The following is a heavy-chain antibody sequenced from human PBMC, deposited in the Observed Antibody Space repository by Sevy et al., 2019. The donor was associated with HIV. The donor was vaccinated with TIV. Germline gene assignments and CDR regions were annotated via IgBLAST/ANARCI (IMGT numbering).Heavy chain of an antibody. Sequence: SETLSLTCTVSGGSIISSTYYWDWIRQPPGKGLEWIGNIHHTGKTYYIPSLRSRVTMSVDTSKNHFSLNLNSVTAADTAVYYCARHPANSNGFEYWGRGTLVTVSS. D-gene: IGHD2-21*01. V-gene: IGHV4-39*01. CDR3: ARHPANSNGFEY. CDR1: GGSIISSTYY. J-gene: IGHJ4*02. CDR2: IHHTGKT.